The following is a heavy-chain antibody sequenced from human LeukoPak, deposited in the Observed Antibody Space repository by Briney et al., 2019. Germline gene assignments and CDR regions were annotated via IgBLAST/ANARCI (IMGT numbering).Heavy chain of an antibody. CDR1: GCTFTSYG. D-gene: IGHD5-18*01. CDR3: AREVKRGYSYGLLDYYGMDV. V-gene: IGHV1-18*01. CDR2: ISAYNGNT. J-gene: IGHJ6*02. Sequence: ASVKVSCKASGCTFTSYGISWVRQAPGQGLEWMGWISAYNGNTNYAQKLQGRVTMTTDTSTSTAYMELRSLRSDDTAVYYCAREVKRGYSYGLLDYYGMDVWGQGTTVTVSS.